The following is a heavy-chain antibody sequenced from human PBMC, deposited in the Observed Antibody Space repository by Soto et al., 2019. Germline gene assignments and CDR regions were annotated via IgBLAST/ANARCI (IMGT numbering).Heavy chain of an antibody. CDR3: ARNHPMTRGNGMDV. CDR2: MKQDGIEK. J-gene: IGHJ6*02. CDR1: GFTFSSYW. Sequence: EVQLVESGGGLVQPGGSLRLSCAASGFTFSSYWMSWVRQAPGKVLEWVANMKQDGIEKYYVDSVKGRFTISRDNAKNSLYLQMNSLRAEDTAVYYCARNHPMTRGNGMDVWGQGTTVTVSS. V-gene: IGHV3-7*03. D-gene: IGHD3-10*01.